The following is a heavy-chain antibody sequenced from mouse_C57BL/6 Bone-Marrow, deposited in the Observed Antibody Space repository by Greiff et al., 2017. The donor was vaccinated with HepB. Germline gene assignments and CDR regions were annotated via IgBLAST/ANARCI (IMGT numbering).Heavy chain of an antibody. Sequence: QVQLQQSGAELARPGASVKLSCKASGYTFTSYGISWVKQRTGQGLEWIGEIYPRSGNTYYNEKFKGKATLTADKYSSTAYMELRSLTSEDSAVYCWARPITTVGGNWYVDVWGTGTTVTVSS. V-gene: IGHV1-81*01. CDR2: IYPRSGNT. CDR1: GYTFTSYG. J-gene: IGHJ1*03. CDR3: ARPITTVGGNWYVDV. D-gene: IGHD1-1*01.